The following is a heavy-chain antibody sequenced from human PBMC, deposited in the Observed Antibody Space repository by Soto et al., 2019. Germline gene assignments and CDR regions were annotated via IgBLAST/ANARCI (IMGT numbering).Heavy chain of an antibody. D-gene: IGHD3-9*01. CDR1: GYTFTSYY. V-gene: IGHV1-46*01. J-gene: IGHJ4*02. Sequence: ASVKVSCKASGYTFTSYYMHWVRQAPGQGLEWMGIINPSGGSTSYAQKFQGRVTMTRDTSTSTVYMELSSLRSEDTAVYYCARDLYDILTGIGYYFDYWGQGTLVTVSS. CDR2: INPSGGST. CDR3: ARDLYDILTGIGYYFDY.